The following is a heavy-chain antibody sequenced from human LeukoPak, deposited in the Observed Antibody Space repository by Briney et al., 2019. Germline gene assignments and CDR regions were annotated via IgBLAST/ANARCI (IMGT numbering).Heavy chain of an antibody. V-gene: IGHV3-74*01. CDR2: INGGGSRI. CDR3: ARDPGYYYYGMDV. Sequence: GGSLRLSCAVTGFNLRTYWIHWVRHSPGRGLEWVARINGGGSRISYADSVRGRFTISRDNAKNTAYLQMNSLRAEDTAVYYCARDPGYYYYGMDVWGQGTTV. CDR1: GFNLRTYW. J-gene: IGHJ6*02.